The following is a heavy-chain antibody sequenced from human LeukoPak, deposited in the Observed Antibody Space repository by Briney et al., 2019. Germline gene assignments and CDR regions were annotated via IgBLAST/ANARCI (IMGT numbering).Heavy chain of an antibody. D-gene: IGHD3-10*01. V-gene: IGHV1-69*06. CDR1: GGTFSSYA. Sequence: SVKVSCKASGGTFSSYAISWVRQAPGQGLEWMGGIIPIFGTANYAQKFQGRVTITADKSTSTAYMELSSLRSEDTAVYYCASLEKSFYYGSGSYNSDDAFDIWDQGTMVTVSS. CDR3: ASLEKSFYYGSGSYNSDDAFDI. CDR2: IIPIFGTA. J-gene: IGHJ3*02.